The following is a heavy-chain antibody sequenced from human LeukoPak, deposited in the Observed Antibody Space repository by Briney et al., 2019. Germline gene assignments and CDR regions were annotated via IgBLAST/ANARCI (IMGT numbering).Heavy chain of an antibody. V-gene: IGHV3-23*01. CDR2: ISGSGGST. Sequence: GGSLRLSRAPSGFTFSGDAMSWVRQAPGKGLEWVSAISGSGGSTYYADSVKGRFTTSRDNSKNTLYLQMNSLRAEDTAVYYCAKVRETRYSSSWYYFDYWGQGTLVSVSS. CDR3: AKVRETRYSSSWYYFDY. J-gene: IGHJ4*02. CDR1: GFTFSGDA. D-gene: IGHD6-13*01.